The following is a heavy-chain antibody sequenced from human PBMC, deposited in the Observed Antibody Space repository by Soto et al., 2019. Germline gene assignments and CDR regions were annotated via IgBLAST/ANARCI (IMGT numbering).Heavy chain of an antibody. J-gene: IGHJ4*02. CDR1: GGSISNYSFY. D-gene: IGHD6-13*01. CDR2: IYYSGAT. V-gene: IGHV4-39*01. Sequence: QLQLQESGPGLVKPSETLSLTCTVSGGSISNYSFYWGWIRQPPGKGLEWIGTIYYSGATYYNPSLRSRVTISVDTAKTPFSLKLNSVTAADTAVYYCARHGHSSTWYRVLDSWGQGTLVTVSS. CDR3: ARHGHSSTWYRVLDS.